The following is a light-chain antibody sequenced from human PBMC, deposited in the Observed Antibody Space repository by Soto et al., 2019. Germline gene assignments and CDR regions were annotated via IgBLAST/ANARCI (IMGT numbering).Light chain of an antibody. CDR3: QQYDNLPLT. CDR1: QDISTY. CDR2: DAS. V-gene: IGKV1-33*01. J-gene: IGKJ4*01. Sequence: DIQMTQSPSSLSASVGDRVTITCQASQDISTYLNWYQQKPGKAPKLLIYDASNLETGVPSRFSGSGSGTDFTFTISRLQPEDIATYYCQQYDNLPLTFGGGTKVEIK.